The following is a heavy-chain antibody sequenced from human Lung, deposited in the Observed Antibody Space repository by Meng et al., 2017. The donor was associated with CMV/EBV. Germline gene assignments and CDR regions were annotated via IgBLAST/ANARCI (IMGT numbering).Heavy chain of an antibody. J-gene: IGHJ5*02. V-gene: IGHV4-31*03. CDR3: ARQAPDNWFDP. CDR2: TYYDGTT. CDR1: SGPLNSGGYS. Sequence: CIVFSGPLNSGGYSWRWIRQLPEKGLEWIGYTYYDGTTHYDWSLRSRVTISVDTSKNQFSLKLSSVTAADTAVYYCARQAPDNWFDPWGQGALVTVSS.